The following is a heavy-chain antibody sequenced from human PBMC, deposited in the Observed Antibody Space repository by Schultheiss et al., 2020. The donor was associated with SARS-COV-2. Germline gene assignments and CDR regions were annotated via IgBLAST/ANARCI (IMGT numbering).Heavy chain of an antibody. D-gene: IGHD6-13*01. Sequence: GGSLRLSCAASGFTFSSYSMNWVRQAPGKGLEWVSYISSSSSTIYYADSVKGRFTISRDNAKNSLYLQMNSLRAEDTAVYYCARDDAAIGRYYYGMDVWGQGTTVTVSS. V-gene: IGHV3-48*04. J-gene: IGHJ6*02. CDR2: ISSSSSTI. CDR1: GFTFSSYS. CDR3: ARDDAAIGRYYYGMDV.